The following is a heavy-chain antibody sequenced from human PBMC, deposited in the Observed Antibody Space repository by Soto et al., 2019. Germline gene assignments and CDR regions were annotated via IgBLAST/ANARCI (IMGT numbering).Heavy chain of an antibody. CDR3: ARVRNNTHKRLDV. J-gene: IGHJ6*02. CDR2: SWYDGKT. CDR1: GITLAAHG. Sequence: QEQLVESGGGMVHPGTALRLSCVTSGITLAAHGMHWVRQAPGKGLEWVALSWYDGKTFYGDSVKGRFTISRDTSTVFLDMRSLRPDDTAVAFCARVRNNTHKRLDVWGQGTTVIVS. D-gene: IGHD2-15*01. V-gene: IGHV3-33*01.